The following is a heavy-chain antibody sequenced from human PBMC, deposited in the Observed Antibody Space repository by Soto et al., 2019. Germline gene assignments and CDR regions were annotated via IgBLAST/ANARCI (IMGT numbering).Heavy chain of an antibody. V-gene: IGHV1-69*12. Sequence: QVQLVQSGAEVKKPGSSVKVSCKASGGTFSSYAISWVRQAPGQGLEWMGGIIPIFGTANYAQKFQGRVTITADESTSTAYMELSSXXXXDTXXYYXXXXXXXXXXPXXFXPWGQGTLVTVSS. CDR3: XXXXXXXXXPXXFXP. CDR2: IIPIFGTA. CDR1: GGTFSSYA. J-gene: IGHJ5*02.